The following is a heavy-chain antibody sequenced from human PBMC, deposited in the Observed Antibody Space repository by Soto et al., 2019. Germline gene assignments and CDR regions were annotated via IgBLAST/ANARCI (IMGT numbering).Heavy chain of an antibody. CDR3: ARRSSGITEDKWFDP. V-gene: IGHV4-59*08. J-gene: IGHJ5*02. CDR1: GGSIRSYY. CDR2: IYYSGST. Sequence: SETLSLTCAASGGSIRSYYWSWIRQPPGKGLEWIGYIYYSGSTNYNPSLKSRVTISVDTSKNQFSLKLSSVTAADTAVYYCARRSSGITEDKWFDPWGQGTLVNVS. D-gene: IGHD3-22*01.